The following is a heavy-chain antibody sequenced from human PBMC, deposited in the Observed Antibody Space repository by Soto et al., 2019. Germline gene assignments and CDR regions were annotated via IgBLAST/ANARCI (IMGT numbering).Heavy chain of an antibody. CDR1: GGSISSGGYY. Sequence: SETLSLTCTVSGGSISSGGYYWSWIRQHPGKGLEWIGYIYYSGSTYYNPSLKSRVTISLDTSKNQFSLKLSSVTAADTAVYYCARDLLYSYGTNWFDPWGQGTLVTVSS. J-gene: IGHJ5*02. D-gene: IGHD5-18*01. V-gene: IGHV4-31*03. CDR2: IYYSGST. CDR3: ARDLLYSYGTNWFDP.